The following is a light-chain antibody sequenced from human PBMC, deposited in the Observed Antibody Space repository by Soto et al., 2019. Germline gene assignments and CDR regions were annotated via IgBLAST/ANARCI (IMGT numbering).Light chain of an antibody. CDR1: SSNIGSNT. CDR3: AAWDDSLNGWV. V-gene: IGLV1-44*01. J-gene: IGLJ3*02. CDR2: FNN. Sequence: QAVLTQPPSESGTPGQRVTISCSGSSSNIGSNTVSWYQQVPGTAPKLLIYFNNQRPSGVPARFSVSKSGTSASLAISGLQSEDEADYYCAAWDDSLNGWVFGGGTKVTVL.